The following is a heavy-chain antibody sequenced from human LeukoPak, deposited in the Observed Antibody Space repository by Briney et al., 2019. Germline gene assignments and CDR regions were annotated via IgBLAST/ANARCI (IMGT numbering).Heavy chain of an antibody. D-gene: IGHD3-22*01. J-gene: IGHJ4*02. Sequence: ASVKVSCKASGYTFTSYDINWVRQATGQGLEWMGWMNPNSGNTGYAQKFQGRVTMTRSTSISTAYMELSSLRSEDTAVYYCARASYVPTYYYDSSGYYFFDYWGQGTLVTVSS. CDR1: GYTFTSYD. CDR3: ARASYVPTYYYDSSGYYFFDY. CDR2: MNPNSGNT. V-gene: IGHV1-8*01.